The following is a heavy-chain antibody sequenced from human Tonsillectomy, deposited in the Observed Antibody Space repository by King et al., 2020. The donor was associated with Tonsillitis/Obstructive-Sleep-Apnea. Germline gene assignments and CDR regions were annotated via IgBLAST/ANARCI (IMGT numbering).Heavy chain of an antibody. Sequence: VQLVESGGGLVQPGGSLRLSCAASGFTFSSYAMSWVRPTPGRGLEWVSTISDSGGSTYYADSVKGRFTISRDNSKDTLYLQMNSLRAEDTAVYYCAKDGWGYCCSSWSDYWGQGTLVSVSS. J-gene: IGHJ4*02. D-gene: IGHD6-13*01. V-gene: IGHV3-23*04. CDR2: ISDSGGST. CDR1: GFTFSSYA. CDR3: AKDGWGYCCSSWSDY.